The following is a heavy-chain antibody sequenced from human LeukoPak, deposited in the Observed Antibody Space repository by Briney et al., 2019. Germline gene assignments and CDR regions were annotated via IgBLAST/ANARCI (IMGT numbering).Heavy chain of an antibody. CDR2: IHPGDPDP. J-gene: IGHJ4*02. Sequence: GESLKISCKGSGYSFTSYWIGWVRQMPGKGLEWRGVIHPGDPDPRSSPSFQGQVTISADKSLSTAYLQRSSLKASDTAMYYCARGGYYYDSSGYYYFDYWGQGTLVTVSS. CDR1: GYSFTSYW. V-gene: IGHV5-51*01. D-gene: IGHD3-22*01. CDR3: ARGGYYYDSSGYYYFDY.